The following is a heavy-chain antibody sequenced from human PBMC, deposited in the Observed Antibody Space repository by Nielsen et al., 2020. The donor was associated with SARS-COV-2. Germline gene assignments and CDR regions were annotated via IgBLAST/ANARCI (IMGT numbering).Heavy chain of an antibody. V-gene: IGHV1-2*06. CDR1: GYTFTNYV. D-gene: IGHD6-19*01. J-gene: IGHJ5*02. Sequence: ASVKVSCKASGYTFTNYVMNWVRQAPGQGLEWMGRINPNSGGTNYAQKFQGRVTMTRDTSISTAYMELSRLRSDDTAVYYCARDRYSSGWYPWGQGTLVTVSS. CDR3: ARDRYSSGWYP. CDR2: INPNSGGT.